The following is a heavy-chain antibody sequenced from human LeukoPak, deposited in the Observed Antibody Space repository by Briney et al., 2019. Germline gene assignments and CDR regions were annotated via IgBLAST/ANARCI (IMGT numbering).Heavy chain of an antibody. V-gene: IGHV5-51*01. CDR2: IYPPDSDT. Sequence: GESLKISCKGSGYSFTNYWIGWVRQMPGKGLDWMGIIYPPDSDTRYSPSFQGQVTISADKSVTTAYLQWSRLKASDTALYYCTRRNYNDESSEFFDYWGQGTLVTVSS. CDR1: GYSFTNYW. J-gene: IGHJ4*02. D-gene: IGHD3-22*01. CDR3: TRRNYNDESSEFFDY.